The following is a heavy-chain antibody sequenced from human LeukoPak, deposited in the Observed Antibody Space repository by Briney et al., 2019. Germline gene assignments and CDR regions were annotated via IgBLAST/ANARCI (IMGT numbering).Heavy chain of an antibody. CDR3: AKSADLFYFDH. D-gene: IGHD2-2*01. CDR2: ISRDGGAA. V-gene: IGHV3-23*01. Sequence: PGGSLRLSCVASGFTFNNYAMTWVRQAPGKGLEWVSLISRDGGAANYADSVQGRFTISRDNSKNTVSLRMASLRAEDTAVYYCAKSADLFYFDHWGQGTLVTVSS. J-gene: IGHJ4*02. CDR1: GFTFNNYA.